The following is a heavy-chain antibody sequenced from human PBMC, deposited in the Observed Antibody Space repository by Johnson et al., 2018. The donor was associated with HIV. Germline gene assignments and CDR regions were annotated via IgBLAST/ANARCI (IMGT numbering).Heavy chain of an antibody. D-gene: IGHD6-13*01. CDR2: ISYDGSNK. CDR3: ARGIAAAGSDAFDI. Sequence: QVQLVESGGGLVQHGGSLRLSCAASGFTFSSYAMHCVRQAPGKGLEWVAVISYDGSNKYYADSVKGRFTISRDNSKNTLYLQMNSLRAEDTAVYYCARGIAAAGSDAFDIWGQGTMVTVSS. CDR1: GFTFSSYA. J-gene: IGHJ3*02. V-gene: IGHV3-30*04.